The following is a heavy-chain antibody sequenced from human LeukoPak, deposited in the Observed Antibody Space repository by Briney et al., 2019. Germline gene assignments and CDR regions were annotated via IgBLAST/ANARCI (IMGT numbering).Heavy chain of an antibody. CDR2: IWYDGSNK. J-gene: IGHJ4*02. Sequence: GSLRLSCAASGFTFSSYGMHWVRQAPGKGLEWVAVIWYDGSNKYYADSVKGRFTISRDNSKNTLYLQMNSLRAEDTAVYYCARSPFTTSSFDYWGQGTLVTVSS. CDR1: GFTFSSYG. D-gene: IGHD6-6*01. V-gene: IGHV3-33*01. CDR3: ARSPFTTSSFDY.